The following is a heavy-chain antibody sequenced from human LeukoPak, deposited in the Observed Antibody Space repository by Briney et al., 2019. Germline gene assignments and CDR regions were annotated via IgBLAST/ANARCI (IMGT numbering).Heavy chain of an antibody. D-gene: IGHD3-9*01. CDR1: GYTFTSYA. Sequence: GASVKVSCKASGYTFTSYAMHWVRQAPGQRLEWMGWINAGNGNTKHSQKFQGRVTITRDTSASTAYMELSSPRSEDTAVYYCAREEQGILTGYYGFDYWGQGTLVTVSS. CDR2: INAGNGNT. J-gene: IGHJ4*02. V-gene: IGHV1-3*01. CDR3: AREEQGILTGYYGFDY.